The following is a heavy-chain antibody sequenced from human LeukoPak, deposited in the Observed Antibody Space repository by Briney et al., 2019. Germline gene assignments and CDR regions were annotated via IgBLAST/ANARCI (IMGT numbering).Heavy chain of an antibody. Sequence: SETLSLTCTVSGGPISTYYWTCIRQPPGKGLEWIGYIYYSGSTNYNPPLKSRVTISVDTSKNQLSRKLSSVTAADTAVYYCARVYGSGYDFRGAFDIWGQGTMVTVSS. CDR3: ARVYGSGYDFRGAFDI. J-gene: IGHJ3*02. CDR1: GGPISTYY. CDR2: IYYSGST. D-gene: IGHD5-12*01. V-gene: IGHV4-59*01.